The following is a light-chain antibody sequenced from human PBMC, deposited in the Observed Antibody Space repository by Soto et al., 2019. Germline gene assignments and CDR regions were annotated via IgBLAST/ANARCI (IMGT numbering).Light chain of an antibody. CDR3: QQHNSFSIT. CDR2: KAS. V-gene: IGKV1-5*03. J-gene: IGKJ5*01. CDR1: QTIIRW. Sequence: DIQMTQSPSTLSGSVGDRVTITCRASQTIIRWLAWYQQKPGKAPKLLIYKASSLESGVPSRFSGSGSGTEFTLTINSLPADDFATYYCQQHNSFSITFGQGTRLEIK.